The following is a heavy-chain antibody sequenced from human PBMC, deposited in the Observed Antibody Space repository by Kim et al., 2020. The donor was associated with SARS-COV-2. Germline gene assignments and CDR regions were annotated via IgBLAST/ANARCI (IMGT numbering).Heavy chain of an antibody. D-gene: IGHD6-13*01. Sequence: SPAFQGQVTISADKSISTAYLQWSSLKASDSAMYYCAKTSSSWAYGYFDYWGQGTLVTVSS. CDR3: AKTSSSWAYGYFDY. J-gene: IGHJ4*02. V-gene: IGHV5-51*01.